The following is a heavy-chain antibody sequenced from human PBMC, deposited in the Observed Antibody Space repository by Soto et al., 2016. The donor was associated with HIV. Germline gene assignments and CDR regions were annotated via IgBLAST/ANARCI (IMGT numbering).Heavy chain of an antibody. V-gene: IGHV3-21*06. CDR2: ISPTSSYI. J-gene: IGHJ6*02. CDR3: AREGGGINYGYYYYYYGMDV. CDR1: GFTFSSYS. D-gene: IGHD3-10*01. Sequence: EVQLVESGGGLVKPGGSLRLSCVASGFTFSSYSMNWVRQAPGKGLEWVSSISPTSSYIYYADSMKGRFTISRDNAKNSLYLQMNSLRVEDTAVYYCAREGGGINYGYYYYYYGMDVWGQGITVTVSS.